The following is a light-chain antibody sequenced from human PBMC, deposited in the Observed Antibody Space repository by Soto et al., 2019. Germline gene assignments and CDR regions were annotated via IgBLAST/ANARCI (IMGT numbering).Light chain of an antibody. CDR1: ISNIGSST. J-gene: IGLJ3*02. CDR2: SND. CDR3: SAWDDSLIGV. Sequence: QLVLTQPPSASGTPGQRITISCSGSISNIGSSTVNWYQQLPGMAPKLLIYSNDRRPSGVPDRFSASKSGTSASLAISGLQSEDEALYYCSAWDDSLIGVFGGGTKLTVL. V-gene: IGLV1-44*01.